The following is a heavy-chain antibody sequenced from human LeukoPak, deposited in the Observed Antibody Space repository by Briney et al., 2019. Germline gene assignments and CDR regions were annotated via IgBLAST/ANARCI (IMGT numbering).Heavy chain of an antibody. CDR3: ARGYCSAGTCYPLHY. Sequence: SETLSLTCTVSGGSISSYYWTWIRQPPGEGLEWIGYIFYSGSTNYNPSLKSRVTISVDTSKNQFSLKLTSVTAADTAVYYCARGYCSAGTCYPLHYWGQGTLVTVSS. D-gene: IGHD2-15*01. V-gene: IGHV4-59*01. J-gene: IGHJ4*02. CDR2: IFYSGST. CDR1: GGSISSYY.